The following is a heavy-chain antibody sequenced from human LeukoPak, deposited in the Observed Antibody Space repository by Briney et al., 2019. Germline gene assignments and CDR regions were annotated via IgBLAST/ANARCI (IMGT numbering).Heavy chain of an antibody. D-gene: IGHD5-12*01. CDR2: ISAYNGNT. Sequence: ASVNVSCKASGYTFTSYGISWVRQAPGQGLEWMGWISAYNGNTNYAQKLQGRVTMTTDTSTSTAYMELRSLRSDDTAVYYCAGWYSGYDYAYWGQGTPVTVSS. V-gene: IGHV1-18*01. CDR1: GYTFTSYG. J-gene: IGHJ4*02. CDR3: AGWYSGYDYAY.